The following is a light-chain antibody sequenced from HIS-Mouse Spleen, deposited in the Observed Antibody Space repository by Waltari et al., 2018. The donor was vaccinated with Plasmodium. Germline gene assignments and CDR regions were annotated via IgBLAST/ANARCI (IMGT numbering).Light chain of an antibody. V-gene: IGKV1-39*01. CDR1: QSISSY. CDR2: AAS. J-gene: IGKJ2*01. CDR3: QQSHT. Sequence: DIQMTQSPSSLSASVGDRVTITCRGSQSISSYLNWYQQKPGKAPKFLIYAASSLQSGVPSRLSGSGSGTDFTLTISSLQPEDFATYYCQQSHTFGQGTKLEIK.